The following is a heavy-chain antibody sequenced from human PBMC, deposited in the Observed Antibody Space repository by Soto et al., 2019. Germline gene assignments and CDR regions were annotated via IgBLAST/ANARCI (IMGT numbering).Heavy chain of an antibody. Sequence: QVQLVESGGGVVQPGRSLRLSCAASGFTFSSYAMHWVRQAPGKGLEWVAVISYDGSNKYYADSVKGRFTISRDNSKNTLYLQMNSLRAEDTAVYYCASEVVVVAATPNDWGQGTLVTVSS. V-gene: IGHV3-30-3*01. CDR1: GFTFSSYA. CDR2: ISYDGSNK. D-gene: IGHD2-15*01. CDR3: ASEVVVVAATPND. J-gene: IGHJ4*02.